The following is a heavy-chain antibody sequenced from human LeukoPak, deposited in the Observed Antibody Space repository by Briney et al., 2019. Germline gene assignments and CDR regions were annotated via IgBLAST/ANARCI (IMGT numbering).Heavy chain of an antibody. J-gene: IGHJ4*02. Sequence: PGGSLRLSCAASGFTFDCCGMHWVRQAPGKGLEWVAFIRNVGNDKYYADSVKGRFFISRDNSKNTLSLQMNSLRAEDTAVYYCARVEERTYYDILTGYQPGGYFDYWGQGTLVTVSS. CDR2: IRNVGNDK. V-gene: IGHV3-30*02. CDR1: GFTFDCCG. CDR3: ARVEERTYYDILTGYQPGGYFDY. D-gene: IGHD3-9*01.